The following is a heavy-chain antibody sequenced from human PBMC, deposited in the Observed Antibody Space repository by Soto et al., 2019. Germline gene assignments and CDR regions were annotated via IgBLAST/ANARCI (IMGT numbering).Heavy chain of an antibody. D-gene: IGHD1-1*01. CDR2: TSYDGNNE. J-gene: IGHJ4*02. CDR1: GFTFSNYA. V-gene: IGHV3-30*18. Sequence: GGSLRLSCAASGFTFSNYAMHWVRQAPGKGLEWVALTSYDGNNEYYTDSVKGRFTISRDNSKNTLFLQMNSPRPEDTAVYYCAKDKGVFNWATYYFDYCGQGALVTVSS. CDR3: AKDKGVFNWATYYFDY.